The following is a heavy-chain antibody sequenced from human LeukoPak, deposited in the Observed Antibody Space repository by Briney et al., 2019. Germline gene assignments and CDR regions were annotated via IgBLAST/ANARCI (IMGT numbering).Heavy chain of an antibody. V-gene: IGHV3-21*01. D-gene: IGHD4-17*01. CDR1: GXTFTTYT. J-gene: IGHJ4*02. CDR2: IDSSSTTT. Sequence: GGSLRLSCAASGXTFTTYTMNWIRQAPGKGLEWVSSIDSSSTTTHYADSVKGRFTISRDNAKNSLYLQMNTLRADDTAVYYCVNGDYREDWGQGTLVTVSS. CDR3: VNGDYRED.